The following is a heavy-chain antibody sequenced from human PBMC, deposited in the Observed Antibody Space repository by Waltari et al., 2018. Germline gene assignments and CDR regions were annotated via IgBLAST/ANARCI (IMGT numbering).Heavy chain of an antibody. CDR3: ARHPAMTIMLWYFDL. Sequence: QLQLQESGPGLVKPSETLSLTCTVSGGSISSSSYYWGWIRQPPGKGREWIGSIYYSGSTYYSPSLKSRVTISVDTSKNQFSLKLSSVTAADTAVYYCARHPAMTIMLWYFDLWGRGTLVTVSS. J-gene: IGHJ2*01. D-gene: IGHD2-8*01. CDR1: GGSISSSSYY. CDR2: IYYSGST. V-gene: IGHV4-39*01.